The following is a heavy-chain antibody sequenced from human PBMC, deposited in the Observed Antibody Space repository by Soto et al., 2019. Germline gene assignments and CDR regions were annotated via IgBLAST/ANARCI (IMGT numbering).Heavy chain of an antibody. D-gene: IGHD2-2*01. CDR1: GGSISSSSYY. Sequence: QLQLQESGPGLVKPSETLSLTCTVSGGSISSSSYYWGWIRQPPGKGLEWIGSIYYSGSTYYNPSLKSRVTISGDTSKNQFSLKLSSVTAADTAVYYCARARYCSSTSCYAEGVIAYYYMDVWGKGTTVTVSS. CDR2: IYYSGST. J-gene: IGHJ6*03. V-gene: IGHV4-39*01. CDR3: ARARYCSSTSCYAEGVIAYYYMDV.